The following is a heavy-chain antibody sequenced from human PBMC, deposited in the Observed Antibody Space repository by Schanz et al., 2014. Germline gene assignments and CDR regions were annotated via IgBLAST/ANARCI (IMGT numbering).Heavy chain of an antibody. CDR3: ARGGYSYGSGYYAMDV. Sequence: EVQLVESGGGLVQPGGSLRLSCAASTFTFSSYWMHLVLQAPGKGLVWVSRIDRDGSRTNYADSVKGRFTISRDNAKSTVYLQMNSLGVEDMAVYYCARGGYSYGSGYYAMDVWGQGTAVTVSS. J-gene: IGHJ6*02. D-gene: IGHD5-18*01. CDR2: IDRDGSRT. CDR1: TFTFSSYW. V-gene: IGHV3-74*01.